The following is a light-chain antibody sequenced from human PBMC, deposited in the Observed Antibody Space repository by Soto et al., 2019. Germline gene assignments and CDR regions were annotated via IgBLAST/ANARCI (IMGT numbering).Light chain of an antibody. V-gene: IGKV3-11*01. CDR1: QSVSGY. CDR3: QQRSNTPPT. Sequence: DILVTQSPSSLSLSVGDRVTLTCRASQSVSGYLAWYQQKPGQAPRLLIYAASNLPTGVPARFSGSGSGTDFTLTISSLEPEDFAIYHCQQRSNTPPTFGQGTRLEIK. J-gene: IGKJ5*01. CDR2: AAS.